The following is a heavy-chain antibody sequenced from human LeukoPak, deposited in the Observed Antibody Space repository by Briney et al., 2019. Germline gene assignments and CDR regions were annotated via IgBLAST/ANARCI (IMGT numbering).Heavy chain of an antibody. D-gene: IGHD1-7*01. CDR2: IKEDGSDK. CDR3: GREVPGGTTSLDC. Sequence: SGGSLRLSCAASGFTFSSYWMSWIRQAPGKGLEWVANIKEDGSDKNYVDSVRGRFTISRDNAKNALYLQMNSLRAEDTAVYYCGREVPGGTTSLDCWGQGTVVTVS. J-gene: IGHJ4*02. CDR1: GFTFSSYW. V-gene: IGHV3-7*04.